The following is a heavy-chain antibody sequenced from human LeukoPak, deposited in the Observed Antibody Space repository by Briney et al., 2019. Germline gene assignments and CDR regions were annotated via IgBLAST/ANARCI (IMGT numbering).Heavy chain of an antibody. CDR3: AALDTIFYAFDI. CDR2: IDASGGST. Sequence: PGGSLRLSCAASGFTFSSYAMSWVRQAPGKGLEWVSSIDASGGSTYYADSVKGRFTISRDNSKNTLYLQMNSLRAEDTAVYYCAALDTIFYAFDIWGQGTMVTVSS. D-gene: IGHD5-18*01. V-gene: IGHV3-23*01. J-gene: IGHJ3*02. CDR1: GFTFSSYA.